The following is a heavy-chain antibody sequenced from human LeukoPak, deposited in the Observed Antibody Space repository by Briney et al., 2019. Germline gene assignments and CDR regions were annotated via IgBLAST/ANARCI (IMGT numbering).Heavy chain of an antibody. Sequence: GGSLRLSCAASGLTFSSYWMSWVRQAPGKGLEWVANIKQDGSEKYYVDSVKGRFTISRDNAKNSLYLQMNSLRAEDTAVYYCARDDKLNYWGQGTLVTVSS. D-gene: IGHD3-22*01. CDR3: ARDDKLNY. J-gene: IGHJ4*02. CDR2: IKQDGSEK. V-gene: IGHV3-7*01. CDR1: GLTFSSYW.